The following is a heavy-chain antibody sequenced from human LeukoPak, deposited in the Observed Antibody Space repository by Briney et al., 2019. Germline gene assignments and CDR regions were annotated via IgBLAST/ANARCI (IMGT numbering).Heavy chain of an antibody. CDR1: GFTFSNYD. CDR2: ISYDGTNK. CDR3: AKENDFVY. D-gene: IGHD3-3*01. J-gene: IGHJ4*02. V-gene: IGHV3-30*18. Sequence: GRSLRLSCAASGFTFSNYDMHWVRQTPGKGLEWVAVISYDGTNKYYADSVKGRFTISRDNSKSTLYLQMNSLRAEDTAVYYCAKENDFVYWGQGTLVTVSS.